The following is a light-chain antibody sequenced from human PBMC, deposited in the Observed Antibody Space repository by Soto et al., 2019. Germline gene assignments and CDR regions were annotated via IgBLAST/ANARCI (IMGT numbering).Light chain of an antibody. V-gene: IGLV2-8*01. Sequence: QSVLTQPPSASGSPGQSVTISCTATSNDEGDYNYVSWYQQHPGKAPKLMIYEVSKRPSGVPGRFSGSKSGNTASLTVSGLQAEDEADYYCSSYAGSSTLYVLGTGTKVTVL. J-gene: IGLJ1*01. CDR3: SSYAGSSTLYV. CDR2: EVS. CDR1: SNDEGDYNY.